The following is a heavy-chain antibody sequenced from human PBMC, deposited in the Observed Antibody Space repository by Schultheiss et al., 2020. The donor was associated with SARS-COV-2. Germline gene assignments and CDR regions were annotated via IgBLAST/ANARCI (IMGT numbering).Heavy chain of an antibody. J-gene: IGHJ4*02. D-gene: IGHD1-26*01. V-gene: IGHV3-30*12. CDR1: GFTFSSYG. CDR2: ISYDGSNK. Sequence: GESLKISCAASGFTFSSYGMHWVRQAPGKGLEWVAVISYDGSNKYYADSVKGRFTISRDNSKNTLYLQMNSLRAEDTAVYYCARDRSSGSLDYWGQGTLVTVSS. CDR3: ARDRSSGSLDY.